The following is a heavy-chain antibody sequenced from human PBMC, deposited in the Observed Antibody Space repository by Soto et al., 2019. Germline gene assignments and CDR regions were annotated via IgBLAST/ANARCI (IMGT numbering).Heavy chain of an antibody. D-gene: IGHD2-21*01. V-gene: IGHV4-61*01. CDR1: GGSVSSESYY. CDR3: ARGRGDSHWIDP. Sequence: SETLSLTCSVSGGSVSSESYYWSWIRQTPGKGLEWIGNVENSGSTKYNPSLKSRVTISVDTSKNQFSLKLSSVTGADTAVYYCARGRGDSHWIDPWGQGTLVTVSS. CDR2: VENSGST. J-gene: IGHJ5*02.